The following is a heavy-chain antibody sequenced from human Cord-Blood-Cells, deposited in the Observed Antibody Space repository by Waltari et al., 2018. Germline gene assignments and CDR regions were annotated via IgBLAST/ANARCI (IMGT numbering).Heavy chain of an antibody. V-gene: IGHV3-7*01. CDR1: GFTFSSYW. CDR3: AVMTYYYDYGMDV. CDR2: IKQDGREK. Sequence: EVQLVESGGGLVQPGGSLRLSCAASGFTFSSYWMSWVLQAPGEVLEGVANIKQDGREKDYVDSVKGRFTISRENAKNSLYLQMNSLRAEDTAVYYCAVMTYYYDYGMDVWGQGTTVTVSS. D-gene: IGHD2-21*01. J-gene: IGHJ6*02.